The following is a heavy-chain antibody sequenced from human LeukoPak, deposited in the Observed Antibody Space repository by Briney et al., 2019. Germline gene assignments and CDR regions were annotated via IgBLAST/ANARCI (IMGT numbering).Heavy chain of an antibody. CDR3: ARNDYGDYGIDY. D-gene: IGHD4-17*01. CDR2: ISGSASSI. Sequence: GGSLRLSCASSGFTFSTYSMSWVRQAPGKGLEWVSYISGSASSIYYADSVKGRFTTSRDNAKNSLYLQMNSLRAEDTAIYFCARNDYGDYGIDYWGQGTMVTVSS. V-gene: IGHV3-21*01. J-gene: IGHJ4*02. CDR1: GFTFSTYS.